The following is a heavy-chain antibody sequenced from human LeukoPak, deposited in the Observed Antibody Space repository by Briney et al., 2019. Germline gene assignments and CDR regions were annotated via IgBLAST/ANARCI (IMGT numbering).Heavy chain of an antibody. J-gene: IGHJ4*02. V-gene: IGHV3-30-3*01. Sequence: GGSLRLSCAASGFTSSDYVMHWVRQAPGKGLEWVAVVSYDGSNQYYADSVKGRFTISRDNSKNTFYLQMNSLRAEDTAVYYCARARGGTSLDYWGQGTLVTVSS. CDR1: GFTSSDYV. CDR3: ARARGGTSLDY. CDR2: VSYDGSNQ. D-gene: IGHD3-10*01.